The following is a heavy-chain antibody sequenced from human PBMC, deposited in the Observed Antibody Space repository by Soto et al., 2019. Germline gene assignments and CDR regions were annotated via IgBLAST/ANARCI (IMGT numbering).Heavy chain of an antibody. CDR1: GLTFKDYP. CDR2: ISSNGGST. Sequence: GGSLRLSCAASGLTFKDYPMSWVRQAPGKGLEYVSAISSNGGSTYYADSVKGRFTISRDNSKNTLYLQMSSLRAEDTAVYYCVKGGPTVTYYYYYGMDVWGQGTTVTVSS. J-gene: IGHJ6*02. D-gene: IGHD4-17*01. V-gene: IGHV3-64D*06. CDR3: VKGGPTVTYYYYYGMDV.